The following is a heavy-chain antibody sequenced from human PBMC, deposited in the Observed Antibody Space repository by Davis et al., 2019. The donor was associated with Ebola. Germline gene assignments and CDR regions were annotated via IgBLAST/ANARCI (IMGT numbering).Heavy chain of an antibody. J-gene: IGHJ4*02. CDR2: ISSNGGST. CDR1: GFTVSSNY. CDR3: ARTYSDFWSGYPQGYFDY. D-gene: IGHD3-3*01. Sequence: PGGSLRLSCAASGFTVSSNYMSWVRQAPGKGLEYVSAISSNGGSTYYVDSVKGRFTISRDNSKNTLYLQMGSLRAEDMAVYYCARTYSDFWSGYPQGYFDYWGQGALVTVSS. V-gene: IGHV3-64*02.